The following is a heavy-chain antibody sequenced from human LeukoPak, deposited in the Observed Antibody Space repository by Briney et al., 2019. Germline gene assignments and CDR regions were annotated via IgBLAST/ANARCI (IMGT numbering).Heavy chain of an antibody. CDR1: GFTFDDYA. Sequence: GGFLRLSCAASGFTFDDYAMHWVRQTPGKGLEWVSGISWNSGSIDYADSVKGRFTISRDNAKNSLYLQMNSLRAEDMALYYCAKDEFVASDFTGAFDIWGQGTMVTVSS. V-gene: IGHV3-9*03. CDR3: AKDEFVASDFTGAFDI. J-gene: IGHJ3*02. D-gene: IGHD2-8*02. CDR2: ISWNSGSI.